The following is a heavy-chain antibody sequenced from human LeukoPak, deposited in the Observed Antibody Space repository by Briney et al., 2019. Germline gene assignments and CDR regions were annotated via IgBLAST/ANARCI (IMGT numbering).Heavy chain of an antibody. Sequence: GGSLRLSCAAPGFTFSSSAMTWVRQAPGKGLEWVSAINSGGDNTVYADYVKGRLTISRDSSKNTLYLQMNSLRAEDTAIYYCTKGGSYAPLDYWGQGTLVTVSS. J-gene: IGHJ4*02. V-gene: IGHV3-23*01. D-gene: IGHD1-26*01. CDR2: INSGGDNT. CDR3: TKGGSYAPLDY. CDR1: GFTFSSSA.